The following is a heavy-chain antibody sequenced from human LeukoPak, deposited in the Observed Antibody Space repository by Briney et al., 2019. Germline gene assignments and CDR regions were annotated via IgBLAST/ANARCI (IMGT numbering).Heavy chain of an antibody. CDR2: FDLVHGDT. CDR1: GYRFTELS. J-gene: IGHJ4*02. D-gene: IGHD5-18*01. CDR3: TAGRAYSLLDF. V-gene: IGHV1-24*01. Sequence: ASVKVSCKVSGYRFTELSRHWVRQAPGKGLEWLGGFDLVHGDTIYAQKFQGRVTMTEDTSTDTSYMELSSLGSEDTAVYFCTAGRAYSLLDFWGQGALVIVSS.